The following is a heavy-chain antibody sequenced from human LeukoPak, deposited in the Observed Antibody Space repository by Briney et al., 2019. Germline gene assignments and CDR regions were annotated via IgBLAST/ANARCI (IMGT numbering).Heavy chain of an antibody. CDR3: ARHRYFPASNWFDP. D-gene: IGHD3-9*01. V-gene: IGHV4-4*09. J-gene: IGHJ5*02. CDR1: GGSISSYY. Sequence: PSETLSLTCTVSGGSISSYYWSWIRQPPGKGLEWIGYIYTSGSTNYNPSLKSRVTISVDTSKNQFSLKLSSVTAADTAVYYCARHRYFPASNWFDPWGQGTLVTVSS. CDR2: IYTSGST.